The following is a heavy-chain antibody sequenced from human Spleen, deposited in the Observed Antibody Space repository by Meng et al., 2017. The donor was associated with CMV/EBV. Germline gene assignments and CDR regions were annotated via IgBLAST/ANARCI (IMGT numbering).Heavy chain of an antibody. D-gene: IGHD5-24*01. CDR3: AREGDGGYFDY. V-gene: IGHV4-39*07. CDR1: GGSISSSYY. CDR2: MYYSGDT. Sequence: SETLSLTCTVSGGSISSSYYWGWIRQPPGKGLEWIGSMYYSGDTYYNPSLKSRVTISVDTSKNQFSLKLNSVTTADTAVYYCAREGDGGYFDYWGQGTLVTVSS. J-gene: IGHJ4*02.